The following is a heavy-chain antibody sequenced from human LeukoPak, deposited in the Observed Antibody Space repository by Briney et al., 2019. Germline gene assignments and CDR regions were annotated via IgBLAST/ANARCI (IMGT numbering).Heavy chain of an antibody. J-gene: IGHJ6*02. V-gene: IGHV3-30*02. CDR2: IRYDGSNK. Sequence: GGSLRLSCAASGFTFSSYSMNWVRQAPGKGLEWVAFIRYDGSNKYYADSVKGRFTISRDNSKNTLYLQMNSLRAEDTAVYYCANIPYCSSTSCYDLDGRYYYYGMDVWGQGTTVTVSS. CDR1: GFTFSSYS. D-gene: IGHD2-2*01. CDR3: ANIPYCSSTSCYDLDGRYYYYGMDV.